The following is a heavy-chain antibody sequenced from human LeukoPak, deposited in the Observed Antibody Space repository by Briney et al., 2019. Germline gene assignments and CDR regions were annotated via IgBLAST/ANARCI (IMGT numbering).Heavy chain of an antibody. D-gene: IGHD6-25*01. CDR1: GFTFSNYA. CDR3: VRASGWFDP. CDR2: ISSGGGTT. V-gene: IGHV3-64D*06. J-gene: IGHJ5*02. Sequence: GGSLRLSCSASGFTFSNYAMHWVRQAPGKGLEYVSAISSGGGTTYYADSVKGRFTISRDTSKNTLYLQMTSLKPEDTALYYCVRASGWFDPWGQGTPVTVSS.